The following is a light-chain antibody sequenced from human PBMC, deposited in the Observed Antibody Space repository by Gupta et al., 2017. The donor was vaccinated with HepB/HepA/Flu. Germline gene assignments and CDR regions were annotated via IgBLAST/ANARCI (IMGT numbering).Light chain of an antibody. CDR1: QSISSY. CDR2: AAS. J-gene: IGKJ1*01. Sequence: DIQMTQSPSSLSASAGDRVTITCRASQSISSYLNWYQQKPGKAPKLLIYAASSLQSGVPSRFSGSGSGTDFTLNISSLQPEDFATYYCQQSYSTPWTFGQGTKVEIK. CDR3: QQSYSTPWT. V-gene: IGKV1-39*01.